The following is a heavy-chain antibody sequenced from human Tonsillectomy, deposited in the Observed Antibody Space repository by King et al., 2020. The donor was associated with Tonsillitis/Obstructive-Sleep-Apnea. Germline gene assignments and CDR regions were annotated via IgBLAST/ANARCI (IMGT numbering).Heavy chain of an antibody. CDR1: GYSFTNYW. V-gene: IGHV5-51*01. J-gene: IGHJ6*03. D-gene: IGHD5-12*01. Sequence: VQLVQSGAEVKKPGESLKISCKGSGYSFTNYWIGWVRQMPGKGLEWMGIIYPGDSDTIYSPTFQDQVTISADKSISAAYLQWSSLKASDTAMYYCARHDVMGGYENSYYLDVWGKGTTVTVFS. CDR2: IYPGDSDT. CDR3: ARHDVMGGYENSYYLDV.